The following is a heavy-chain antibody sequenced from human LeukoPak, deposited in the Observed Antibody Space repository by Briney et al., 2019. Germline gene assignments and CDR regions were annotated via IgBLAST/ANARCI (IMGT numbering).Heavy chain of an antibody. CDR3: ARALGGVAGPEDGFDI. CDR2: MNPNSANT. CDR1: GYTLTTYN. J-gene: IGHJ3*02. D-gene: IGHD3-16*01. Sequence: ASVKVSCQASGYTLTTYNINWVRQSSGQGLKSLGWMNPNSANTGYAQKFQGRVTITRNTSISTAYMELSSLTSEDTAVYFCARALGGVAGPEDGFDIWGQGTMVTVSS. V-gene: IGHV1-8*03.